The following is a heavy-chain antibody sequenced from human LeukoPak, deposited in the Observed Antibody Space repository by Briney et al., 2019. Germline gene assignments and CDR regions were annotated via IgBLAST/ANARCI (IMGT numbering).Heavy chain of an antibody. CDR3: ARDPAGYSFANYYYCGMDV. CDR2: IIPIFGTA. D-gene: IGHD5-18*01. V-gene: IGHV1-69*13. Sequence: ASVKVSCKASGGTFSSYAISWVRQAPGQGLEWMGGIIPIFGTANYAQKFQGRVTITADESTSTAYMELSSLRSEDTAVYYCARDPAGYSFANYYYCGMDVWGQGTTVTVSS. J-gene: IGHJ6*02. CDR1: GGTFSSYA.